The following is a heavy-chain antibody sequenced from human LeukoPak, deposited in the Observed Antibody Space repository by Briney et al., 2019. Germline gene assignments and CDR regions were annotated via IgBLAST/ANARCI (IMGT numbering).Heavy chain of an antibody. V-gene: IGHV3-23*01. CDR3: AKDDDWGRFNH. D-gene: IGHD3-16*01. CDR2: ISPRGDIT. Sequence: GGSLRRSCAASGFSFRSHGMNWVRQAPGKGLEWVSGISPRGDITYYKDSVRGRFTISRDNFKNTVSLQLNSLRAEDTAMYYCAKDDDWGRFNHWGQGTLVTVSS. J-gene: IGHJ1*01. CDR1: GFSFRSHG.